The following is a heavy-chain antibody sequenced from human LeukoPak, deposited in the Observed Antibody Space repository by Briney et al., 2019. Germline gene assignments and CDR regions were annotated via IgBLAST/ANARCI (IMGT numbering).Heavy chain of an antibody. D-gene: IGHD1-1*01. CDR2: IYYSGST. J-gene: IGHJ6*02. CDR1: GGSISSGIYY. Sequence: SETLSLTCSVSGGSISSGIYYWGWIRQPPGKGLEWIGSIYYSGSTYYNPSLKSRVTISVDTSKNQFSLKLSPVTAADTAVYYCARHSGWNVLYYGLDVWGQGTTVTVSS. V-gene: IGHV4-39*01. CDR3: ARHSGWNVLYYGLDV.